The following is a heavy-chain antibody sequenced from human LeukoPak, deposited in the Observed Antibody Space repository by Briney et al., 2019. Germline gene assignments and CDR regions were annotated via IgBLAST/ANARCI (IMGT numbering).Heavy chain of an antibody. Sequence: SETLSLTCTVSGGSISSYYWSWIRQPPGKGLEWIGYIYYSGSTNYNPSLKSRVTISVDTSKNQFSLKLSSVTAADPAVYYCARAEYSSSWYGVWGQGTLVTVSS. D-gene: IGHD6-13*01. V-gene: IGHV4-59*01. J-gene: IGHJ4*02. CDR1: GGSISSYY. CDR3: ARAEYSSSWYGV. CDR2: IYYSGST.